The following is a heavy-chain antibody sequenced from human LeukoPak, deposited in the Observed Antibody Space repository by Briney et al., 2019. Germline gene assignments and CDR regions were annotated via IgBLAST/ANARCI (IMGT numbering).Heavy chain of an antibody. CDR2: IIPIFGTA. CDR3: ARDSLSIGGAFDI. V-gene: IGHV1-69*13. Sequence: SVRVSCKASGGTFSSYAISWVRQAPGQGLEWMGGIIPIFGTANYAQKFQGRVTITADESTSTAYMELSSLRSEDTAVYYCARDSLSIGGAFDIWGQGTMVTVSS. CDR1: GGTFSSYA. D-gene: IGHD3-16*01. J-gene: IGHJ3*02.